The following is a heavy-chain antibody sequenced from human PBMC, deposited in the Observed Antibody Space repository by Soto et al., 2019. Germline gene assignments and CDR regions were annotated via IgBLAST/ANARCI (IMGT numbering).Heavy chain of an antibody. CDR2: IYYSGST. J-gene: IGHJ5*02. Sequence: SETLSLTCTVSGGSISSSSYYWGWIRQPPGKGLEWIGSIYYSGSTYYNPSLKSRVTISVDTSKNQFSLKLSSVTAADTAVYYCVRDGNYYDSSGYYYHAWFDPWGQGTLVTVSS. CDR1: GGSISSSSYY. V-gene: IGHV4-39*02. D-gene: IGHD3-22*01. CDR3: VRDGNYYDSSGYYYHAWFDP.